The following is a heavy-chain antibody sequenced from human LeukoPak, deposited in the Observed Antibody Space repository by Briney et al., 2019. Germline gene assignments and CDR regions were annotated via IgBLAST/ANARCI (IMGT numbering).Heavy chain of an antibody. CDR1: GYTFTSYY. Sequence: ASVKVSCKASGYTFTSYYMHWVRQAPGKGLEWMGIINPSGGRTSYAQKFQGRVTMTRDMSTSTVYMELSSLRSEDTAVYYCARALLLGAFDIWGQGTMVTVSS. D-gene: IGHD1-26*01. CDR3: ARALLLGAFDI. CDR2: INPSGGRT. J-gene: IGHJ3*02. V-gene: IGHV1-46*01.